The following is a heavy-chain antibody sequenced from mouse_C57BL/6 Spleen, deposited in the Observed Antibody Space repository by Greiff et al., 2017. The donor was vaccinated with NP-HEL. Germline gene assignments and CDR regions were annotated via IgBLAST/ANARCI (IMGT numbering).Heavy chain of an antibody. J-gene: IGHJ3*01. D-gene: IGHD1-1*01. V-gene: IGHV5-17*01. CDR3: ARGYYGSSYAAWFAY. Sequence: EVKLVESGGGLVKPGGSLKLSCAASGFTFSDYGMHWVRQAPEKGLEWVAYISSGSSTIYYADPVKGRFTISRDNAKNTLFLQMTSLRSEYTAMYYCARGYYGSSYAAWFAYWGQGTLVTVSA. CDR1: GFTFSDYG. CDR2: ISSGSSTI.